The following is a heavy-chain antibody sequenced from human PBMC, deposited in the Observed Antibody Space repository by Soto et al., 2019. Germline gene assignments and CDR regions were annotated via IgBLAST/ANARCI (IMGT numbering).Heavy chain of an antibody. D-gene: IGHD5-12*01. CDR2: VYSGGGT. V-gene: IGHV4-59*01. CDR3: ARKTRPPTTTYNWFDP. J-gene: IGHJ5*02. CDR1: GGSLRGYS. Sequence: SETLSLTCTVSGGSLRGYSWSWIRQSPGKGLEWIGYVYSGGGTNYSPSFMGRVTISVDTTDNQFSLKLNSVTAADTAVYYCARKTRPPTTTYNWFDPWGQGTLVTVSS.